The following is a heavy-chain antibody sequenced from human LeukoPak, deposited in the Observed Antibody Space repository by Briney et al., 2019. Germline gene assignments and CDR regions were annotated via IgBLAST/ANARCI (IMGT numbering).Heavy chain of an antibody. Sequence: PGGSLRLSCAASGFTFSSYGMHWVRQAPGKGLEWVAFIRYDGSNKYYADSVKGRFTISRDNSKNTLYLQMNSLRAEDTAVYYCWVPPIRITMIVGPFDYWGQGTLVTVSS. CDR3: WVPPIRITMIVGPFDY. CDR1: GFTFSSYG. J-gene: IGHJ4*02. V-gene: IGHV3-30*02. D-gene: IGHD3-22*01. CDR2: IRYDGSNK.